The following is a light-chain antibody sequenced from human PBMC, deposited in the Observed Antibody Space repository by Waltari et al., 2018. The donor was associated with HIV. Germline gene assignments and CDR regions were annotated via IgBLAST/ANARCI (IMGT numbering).Light chain of an antibody. CDR2: GNR. CDR3: QSYDSSLSGVL. V-gene: IGLV1-40*01. Sequence: QSVLTQPPSVSGAPGQRVTISCTGSSSNIGAGYDVHWYQPLPGTAPKLPIYGNRNRPSGVPDRFSGSKPGTSASLAITGLQAEDEADYYCQSYDSSLSGVLFGGGTKLTVL. CDR1: SSNIGAGYD. J-gene: IGLJ2*01.